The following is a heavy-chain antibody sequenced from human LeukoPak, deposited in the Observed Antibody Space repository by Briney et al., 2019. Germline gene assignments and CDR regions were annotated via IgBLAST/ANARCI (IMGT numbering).Heavy chain of an antibody. D-gene: IGHD3-9*01. CDR2: INPKIGGT. Sequence: GASVKVFCKASGYTFTDYYIHWVRQAPGQGLEWMGYINPKIGGTNYAQRFQGRVSMTRDTSITTAYMELRRVTSDDTAVYYCARDSSRRPQIYDIATSFSTDSWGQGTLVTVSS. V-gene: IGHV1-2*02. J-gene: IGHJ4*02. CDR3: ARDSSRRPQIYDIATSFSTDS. CDR1: GYTFTDYY.